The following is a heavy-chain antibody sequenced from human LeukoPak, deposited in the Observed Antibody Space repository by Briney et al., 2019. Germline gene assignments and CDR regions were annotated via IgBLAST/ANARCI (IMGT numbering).Heavy chain of an antibody. CDR3: ARDSGSYPHWFAP. Sequence: PSETLSLTCTVSGGSISSYYWNWIRQPPGKGLEWIGYIFYSGITNYNPSLKSRVTISVDTSKKQFSLKLTSVTAADTAVHYCARDSGSYPHWFAPWGQGTLVTVSS. CDR2: IFYSGIT. V-gene: IGHV4-59*01. D-gene: IGHD1-26*01. J-gene: IGHJ5*02. CDR1: GGSISSYY.